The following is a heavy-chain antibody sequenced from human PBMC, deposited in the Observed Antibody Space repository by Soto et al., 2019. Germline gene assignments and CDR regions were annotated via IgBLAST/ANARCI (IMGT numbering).Heavy chain of an antibody. V-gene: IGHV3-23*01. CDR3: AKGSNEYSAWVDH. CDR1: GFSFSSYA. D-gene: IGHD5-12*01. Sequence: EVQLLESGGGLVQPGGSLRLACAASGFSFSSYAMVWVRQAPGKGLEWVSVISARGGSSYFAESVKGPFTISRDNSMNGLALEINSPAAGDTATYFWAKGSNEYSAWVDHWGQGTPVLVSS. J-gene: IGHJ4*02. CDR2: ISARGGSS.